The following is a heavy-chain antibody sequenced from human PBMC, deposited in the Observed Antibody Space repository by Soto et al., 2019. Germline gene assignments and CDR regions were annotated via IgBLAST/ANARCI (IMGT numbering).Heavy chain of an antibody. D-gene: IGHD4-17*01. CDR3: AKGSTVTTFG. CDR2: ISYDGSNK. CDR1: GFTFSSYG. J-gene: IGHJ4*02. V-gene: IGHV3-30*18. Sequence: PGGSLRLSCAASGFTFSSYGMHWVRQAPGKGLEWVAVISYDGSNKYYADSVKGRFTISRVNSKNTLYLQMNSLRAEDTAVYYCAKGSTVTTFGWGQGTLVTVSS.